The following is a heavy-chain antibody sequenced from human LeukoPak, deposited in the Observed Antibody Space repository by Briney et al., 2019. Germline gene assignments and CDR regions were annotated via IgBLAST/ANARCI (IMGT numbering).Heavy chain of an antibody. CDR3: AKDGSIAAAVPGDWFDP. D-gene: IGHD6-13*01. Sequence: PGGSLRLSCAASGFTFCSYAMSWVRQAPGKGLEWVSAISGSGGSTYYADSVKGRFTISRDNSKNTLYLQMNSLRAEDTAVYYCAKDGSIAAAVPGDWFDPWGQGTLVTVSS. J-gene: IGHJ5*02. CDR2: ISGSGGST. CDR1: GFTFCSYA. V-gene: IGHV3-23*01.